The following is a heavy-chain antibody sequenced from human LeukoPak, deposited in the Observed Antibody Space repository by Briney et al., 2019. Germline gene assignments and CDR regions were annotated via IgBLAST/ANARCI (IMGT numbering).Heavy chain of an antibody. Sequence: GGSLRLSCAASGFTFSSYWMHWVRRAPGKGLVWVSRINSDGSSTSYADSVKGRFTISRDNAKNTLYLQMNSLRAEDTAVYYCARYDYYDSSGYKIAEYFQHWGQGTLVTVSS. V-gene: IGHV3-74*01. CDR1: GFTFSSYW. J-gene: IGHJ1*01. D-gene: IGHD3-22*01. CDR3: ARYDYYDSSGYKIAEYFQH. CDR2: INSDGSST.